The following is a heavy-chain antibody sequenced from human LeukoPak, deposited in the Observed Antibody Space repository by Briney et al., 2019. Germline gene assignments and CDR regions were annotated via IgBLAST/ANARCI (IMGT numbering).Heavy chain of an antibody. Sequence: SVKVSCKASGGTFSSYAISWVRQAPGQGLEWMGGIIPIFGTANYAQKFQGRVTSTADESASTAYMELSSLRSEDTAVYYCARGDGDYVWGTSDERGAFDIWGQGTMVTVSS. CDR1: GGTFSSYA. V-gene: IGHV1-69*13. D-gene: IGHD3-16*01. CDR3: ARGDGDYVWGTSDERGAFDI. J-gene: IGHJ3*02. CDR2: IIPIFGTA.